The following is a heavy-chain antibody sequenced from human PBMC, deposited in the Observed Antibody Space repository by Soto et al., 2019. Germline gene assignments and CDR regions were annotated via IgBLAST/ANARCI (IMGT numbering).Heavy chain of an antibody. Sequence: QLQLQESGPGLVKPSETLSLTCTVSVGSISSSSYYWGWIRPPPGKGLEWIGSIYYSGSTYYNPSLKSRVTISVDTSKNTFSRKLSSVTAADTAVYYCASQSEEAMIVGVISNWFDPWGQGTLVTVSS. CDR2: IYYSGST. D-gene: IGHD3-22*01. CDR1: VGSISSSSYY. V-gene: IGHV4-39*01. J-gene: IGHJ5*02. CDR3: ASQSEEAMIVGVISNWFDP.